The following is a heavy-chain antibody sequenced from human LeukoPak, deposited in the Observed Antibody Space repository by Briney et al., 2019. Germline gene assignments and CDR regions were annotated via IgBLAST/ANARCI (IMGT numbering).Heavy chain of an antibody. Sequence: GESLKISCKGSGYSFTSYWIGWVRQMPGKGLEWMWIIYPDYSDTRYSPSFQGQVTISSDKSISTAYLQWSSLKAADTAMYYCARQGRYSIGSRGFGPWGQGTLVTVSS. J-gene: IGHJ5*02. D-gene: IGHD3-22*01. V-gene: IGHV5-51*01. CDR3: ARQGRYSIGSRGFGP. CDR2: IYPDYSDT. CDR1: GYSFTSYW.